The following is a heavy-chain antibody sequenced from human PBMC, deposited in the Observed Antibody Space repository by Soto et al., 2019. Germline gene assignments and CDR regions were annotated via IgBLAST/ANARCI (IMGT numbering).Heavy chain of an antibody. Sequence: QLVPSGAEVQKPGASVKVSCQASGYTFTSYSINWVRQAPGQGLEWMGWINPHNGNTKYSQNLQRRVTMTTDTSTSTAFMEWRTLRADDTAVYYCARSDVWSGSFWGQGTLVTVS. V-gene: IGHV1-18*04. CDR3: ARSDVWSGSF. J-gene: IGHJ4*02. D-gene: IGHD3-3*01. CDR2: INPHNGNT. CDR1: GYTFTSYS.